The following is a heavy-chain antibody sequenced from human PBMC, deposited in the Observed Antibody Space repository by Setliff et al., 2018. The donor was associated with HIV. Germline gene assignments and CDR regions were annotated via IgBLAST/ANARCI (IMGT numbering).Heavy chain of an antibody. V-gene: IGHV4-38-2*01. CDR1: GYSISSGCY. CDR3: ARQPLYNDYDWRSYYFDY. CDR2: MYHTGST. J-gene: IGHJ4*02. Sequence: PSETLSLTCAVSGYSISSGCYWGWIRQPPGKGLEWIGSMYHTGSTYYSPSLNSRFTISVDTSKNQFSLKSMSVTAADTAVYYCARQPLYNDYDWRSYYFDYWGQGSLVTVSS. D-gene: IGHD5-12*01.